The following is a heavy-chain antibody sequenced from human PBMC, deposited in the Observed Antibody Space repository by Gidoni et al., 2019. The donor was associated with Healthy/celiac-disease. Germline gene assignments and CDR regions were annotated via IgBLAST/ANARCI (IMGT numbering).Heavy chain of an antibody. CDR2: ISYDGSNK. CDR1: GFTFRSYA. CDR3: ARTTVVTPHWYFDL. D-gene: IGHD4-17*01. V-gene: IGHV3-30-3*01. J-gene: IGHJ2*01. Sequence: QVQLVESGGGVVQPGRSLRLSCAASGFTFRSYAMHWVRQAPGKGLEWVAVISYDGSNKYYADSVKGRFTISRDNSKNTLYLQMNSLRAEDTAVYYCARTTVVTPHWYFDLWGRGTLVTVSS.